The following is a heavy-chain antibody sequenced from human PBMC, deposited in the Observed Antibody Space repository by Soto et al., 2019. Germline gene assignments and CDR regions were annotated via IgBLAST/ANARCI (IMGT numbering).Heavy chain of an antibody. V-gene: IGHV4-34*01. CDR3: ARGITTIPAVQGDAPDNCYFDS. D-gene: IGHD3-22*01. CDR2: VNHSGST. Sequence: SETLSLTCAVYGGSFSGYYWTWVRQPPGKGLEWIGDVNHSGSTNQNPSLKSRVTISVDTSKNQFSLKLKSVTAADTAVYYCARGITTIPAVQGDAPDNCYFDSWGLGTLVAVSS. J-gene: IGHJ4*02. CDR1: GGSFSGYY.